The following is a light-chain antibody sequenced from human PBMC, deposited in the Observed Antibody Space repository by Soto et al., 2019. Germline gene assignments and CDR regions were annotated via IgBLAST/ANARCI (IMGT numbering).Light chain of an antibody. CDR3: QQYNSYPPS. CDR1: QGISNY. J-gene: IGKJ4*01. CDR2: AAF. Sequence: DIPMTQSPSSPAASVRERGNHTCRANQGISNYFAWFPQKPGKAPKFLIYAAFRLQSGVPSKFSGGGSGTDFTLTISSLQPEDFATYYCQQYNSYPPSFGGGTKVEIK. V-gene: IGKV1-16*02.